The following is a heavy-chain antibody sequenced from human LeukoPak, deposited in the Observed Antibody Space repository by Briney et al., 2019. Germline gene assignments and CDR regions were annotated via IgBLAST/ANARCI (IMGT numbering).Heavy chain of an antibody. CDR1: GFTFSDYY. V-gene: IGHV3-11*01. CDR3: ARDGYYDFWSGLGWGMDV. Sequence: AGSLRLSCAASGFTFSDYYMSWIRQAPGKGLEWVSYISSSGSTIYYADSVKGRFTISSDNAKNSLCLQMNSLRAEDTAVYYCARDGYYDFWSGLGWGMDVWGQGTTVTVSS. D-gene: IGHD3-3*01. CDR2: ISSSGSTI. J-gene: IGHJ6*02.